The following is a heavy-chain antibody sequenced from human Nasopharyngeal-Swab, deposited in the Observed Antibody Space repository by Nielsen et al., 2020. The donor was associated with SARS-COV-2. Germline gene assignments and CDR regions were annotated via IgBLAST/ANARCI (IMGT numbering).Heavy chain of an antibody. D-gene: IGHD6-13*01. V-gene: IGHV3-23*01. CDR2: ISGSGGST. CDR1: GFTFSSYA. CDR3: AKSPRIAAAGTY. Sequence: GESLKISCAASGFTFSSYAMSWVRQAPGKGLEWVSAISGSGGSTYYADSVKGRFTISRDNSKNTLYLQMNSLRAEDTDVYYCAKSPRIAAAGTYWGQGTLVTVSS. J-gene: IGHJ4*02.